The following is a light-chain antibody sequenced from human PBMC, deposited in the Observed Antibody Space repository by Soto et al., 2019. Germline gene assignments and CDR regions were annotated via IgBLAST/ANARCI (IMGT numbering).Light chain of an antibody. CDR2: EVN. CDR1: SSDVGTYNY. V-gene: IGLV2-14*01. CDR3: SSYTSITPYV. J-gene: IGLJ1*01. Sequence: QSVLTEPASVSGSPGQSITISCTGTSSDVGTYNYVSWYQQHPGKAPKLMIYEVNNRPSGVSNRFSGSKSANTASLTISGLQAEDEADYYCSSYTSITPYVFGTGTKVTV.